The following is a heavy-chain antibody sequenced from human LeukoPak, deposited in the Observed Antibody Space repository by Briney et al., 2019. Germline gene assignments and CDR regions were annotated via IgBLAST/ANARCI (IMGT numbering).Heavy chain of an antibody. CDR2: INHSGST. J-gene: IGHJ4*02. V-gene: IGHV4-34*01. CDR3: ARGAGYCSSTSCYGTGPSFDY. CDR1: GGSFSGYY. Sequence: PSETLSLTCAVYGGSFSGYYWSWIRQPPGKGLEWIGEINHSGSTNYNPSLKSRVTISVDTSKSQFSLKLSSVTAADTAVYYCARGAGYCSSTSCYGTGPSFDYWGQGTLVTVSS. D-gene: IGHD2-2*01.